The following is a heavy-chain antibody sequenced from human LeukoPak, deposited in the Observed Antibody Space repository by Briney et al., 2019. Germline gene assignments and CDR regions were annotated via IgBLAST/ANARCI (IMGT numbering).Heavy chain of an antibody. CDR1: GFTFSSYA. J-gene: IGHJ2*01. CDR3: AGYYDSSGYYRNWYFDL. V-gene: IGHV3-30*04. Sequence: GRSLRLSCAASGFTFSSYAMHWVRQAPGKGLEWVAVISYDGSNKYYADSVKGRFTISRDNSKNTLYLQMNSLRAEDTAVYYCAGYYDSSGYYRNWYFDLWGRGTLVTVSS. D-gene: IGHD3-22*01. CDR2: ISYDGSNK.